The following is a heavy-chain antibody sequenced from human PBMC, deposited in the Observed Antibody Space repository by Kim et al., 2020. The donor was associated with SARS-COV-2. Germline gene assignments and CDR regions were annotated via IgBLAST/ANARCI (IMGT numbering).Heavy chain of an antibody. CDR3: AREHSSSWYDLSGSSFDY. V-gene: IGHV4-61*02. D-gene: IGHD6-13*01. J-gene: IGHJ4*02. CDR1: GGSISSGSYY. CDR2: IYTSGST. Sequence: SETLSLTCTVSGGSISSGSYYWSWIRQPAGKGLEWIGRIYTSGSTNYNPSLKSRVTISVDTSKNQFSLKLSSVTAADTAVYYCAREHSSSWYDLSGSSFDYWGQGTLVTVSS.